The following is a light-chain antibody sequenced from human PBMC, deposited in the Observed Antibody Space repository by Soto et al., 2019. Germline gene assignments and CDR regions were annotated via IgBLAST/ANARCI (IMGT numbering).Light chain of an antibody. CDR1: TSDVGTYNL. CDR2: EGS. CDR3: CSFAGRSPPNSV. V-gene: IGLV2-23*01. J-gene: IGLJ1*01. Sequence: QSALTQPASVSGSPGQSITITCTGTTSDVGTYNLDSWYQHHPGKAPKVIIFEGSKRPSGVSDRFSGSKSGNTASLTISGLLAEDEADYYCCSFAGRSPPNSVFGTGTKLTVL.